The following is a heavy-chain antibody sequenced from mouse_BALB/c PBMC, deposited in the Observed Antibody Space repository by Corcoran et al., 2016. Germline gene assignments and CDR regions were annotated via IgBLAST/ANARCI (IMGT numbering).Heavy chain of an antibody. Sequence: QVQLQQSGPGLVKPGASVTISCNASGYSFTSYYIPWVKQRPGQGLEWIGWIFPGSGNTKDNEKFKGTATLTADTSSSTAYMQLSSLTSEDSAVYFCARSLGLLPLDYGGQGTTLTVSS. J-gene: IGHJ2*01. D-gene: IGHD2-3*01. CDR2: IFPGSGNT. CDR3: ARSLGLLPLDY. V-gene: IGHV1-66*01. CDR1: GYSFTSYY.